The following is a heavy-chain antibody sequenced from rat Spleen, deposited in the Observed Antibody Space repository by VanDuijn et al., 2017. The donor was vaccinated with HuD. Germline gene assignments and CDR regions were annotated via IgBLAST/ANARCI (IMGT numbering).Heavy chain of an antibody. CDR3: TTDNYSSYTGYVMDA. CDR1: GFTFSDSY. V-gene: IGHV5-20*01. D-gene: IGHD1-2*01. CDR2: ISYDGGGT. J-gene: IGHJ4*01. Sequence: EVQLAESGGGLVQPGRSLKLSCAASGFTFSDSYMAWVRPAPTKGLGWVASISYDGGGTYYRDSVNGRFTISRDNTKSSPYLQMDSLRSEDTATYYCTTDNYSSYTGYVMDAWGQGASVTVSS.